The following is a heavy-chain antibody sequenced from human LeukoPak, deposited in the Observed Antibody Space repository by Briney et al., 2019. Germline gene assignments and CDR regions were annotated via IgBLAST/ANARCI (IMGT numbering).Heavy chain of an antibody. CDR3: ARDWYCSSSICYTDRNWFDP. CDR1: GFTFSDYY. J-gene: IGHJ5*02. Sequence: GGSLRLPCAASGFTFSDYYMSWIRQAPGKGLEWDSYISTTSSYTDYADSVRGRFTISRDNANNLLYLQMNSLRPEDTAVYYCARDWYCSSSICYTDRNWFDPWGQGTLVTVSS. D-gene: IGHD2-2*02. V-gene: IGHV3-11*05. CDR2: ISTTSSYT.